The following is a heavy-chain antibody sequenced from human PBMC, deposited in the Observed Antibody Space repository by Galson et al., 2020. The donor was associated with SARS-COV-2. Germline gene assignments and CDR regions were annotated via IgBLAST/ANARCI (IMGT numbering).Heavy chain of an antibody. CDR1: GYSISSGYY. CDR2: MLLSGNT. Sequence: SETLSLTCTVSGYSISSGYYWGWIRQPPGRGLEWIGSMLLSGNTHYNSSLKSRVTISGDTSKNQFSLKLSFVTAADTAVYYCARHSSGWGPSVDYWGQGTLVTVSS. J-gene: IGHJ4*02. CDR3: ARHSSGWGPSVDY. D-gene: IGHD6-19*01. V-gene: IGHV4-38-2*02.